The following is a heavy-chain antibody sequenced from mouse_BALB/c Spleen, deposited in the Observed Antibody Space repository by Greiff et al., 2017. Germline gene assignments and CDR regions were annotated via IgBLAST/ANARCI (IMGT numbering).Heavy chain of an antibody. CDR1: GFSLTSYG. CDR2: IWAGGST. J-gene: IGHJ1*01. CDR3: ARDNYGSSYWYFDV. Sequence: VKLMESGPGLVAPSQSLSITCTVSGFSLTSYGVHWVRQPPGKGLEWLGVIWAGGSTNYNSALMSRLSISKDNSKSQVFLKMNSLQTDDTAMYYCARDNYGSSYWYFDVWGAGTTVTVSS. D-gene: IGHD1-1*01. V-gene: IGHV2-9*02.